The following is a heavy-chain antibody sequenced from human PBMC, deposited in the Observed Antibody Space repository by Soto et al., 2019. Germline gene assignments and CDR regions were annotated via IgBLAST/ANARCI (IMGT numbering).Heavy chain of an antibody. J-gene: IGHJ6*02. CDR3: ARSWVTGKGGLDA. V-gene: IGHV1-18*01. D-gene: IGHD3-16*01. CDR1: GYTFSSYG. CDR2: ISGYTGNT. Sequence: QVQLVQSGAEMKKPGASVKVSCKTSGYTFSSYGFSWVRQAPGQGLEWMGWISGYTGNTNYAQKFQGRVTMTTDTSTSTAYMELRSLISDDTAVYYCARSWVTGKGGLDAWGQGTTVAVSS.